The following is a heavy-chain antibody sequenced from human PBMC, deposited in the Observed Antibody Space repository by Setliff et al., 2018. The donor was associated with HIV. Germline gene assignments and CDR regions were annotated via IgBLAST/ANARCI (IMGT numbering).Heavy chain of an antibody. CDR2: INHSGCT. J-gene: IGHJ3*01. D-gene: IGHD7-27*01. Sequence: SETLSLTCTVSGGSISSYYWSWIRQPPGKGLEWIGEINHSGCTNYNPSLKSRVTMSIDTSKNQFSLNVSSVTAADTAVYYCARGWGHDGFDFWGQGTMVTVSS. V-gene: IGHV4-34*01. CDR3: ARGWGHDGFDF. CDR1: GGSISSYY.